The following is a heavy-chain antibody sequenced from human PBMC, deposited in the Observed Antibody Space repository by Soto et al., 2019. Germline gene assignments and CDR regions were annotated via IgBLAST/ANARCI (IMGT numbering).Heavy chain of an antibody. J-gene: IGHJ4*02. CDR1: GYTFTSYD. V-gene: IGHV1-8*01. Sequence: ASVKVSCKASGYTFTSYDINWVRQATGQGLEWMGWMNPHSGNTGFAQKFQGRLTMTRDTSKSTAYMEVSSLRSEDTAIFYCARVDSGGTYYFDYWGQGTLVTVSS. D-gene: IGHD3-22*01. CDR2: MNPHSGNT. CDR3: ARVDSGGTYYFDY.